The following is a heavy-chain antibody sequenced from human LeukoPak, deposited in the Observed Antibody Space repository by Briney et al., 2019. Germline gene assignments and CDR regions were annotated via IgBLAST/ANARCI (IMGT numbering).Heavy chain of an antibody. CDR1: GFTFSSYD. V-gene: IGHV3-13*01. Sequence: EGSLRLSCAASGFTFSSYDMHWVRQGTGKGLEWVSAIGTADDTYYAGSVKGRFTMSRENAKNSLYLQMNSLRAGDTAVYYCVRVAAGGKGFDPWGQGTLVTVSS. D-gene: IGHD6-13*01. CDR2: IGTADDT. J-gene: IGHJ5*02. CDR3: VRVAAGGKGFDP.